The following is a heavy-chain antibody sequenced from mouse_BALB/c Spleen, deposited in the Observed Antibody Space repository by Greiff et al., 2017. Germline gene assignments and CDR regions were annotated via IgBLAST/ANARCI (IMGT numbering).Heavy chain of an antibody. CDR2: INPSTGYT. J-gene: IGHJ4*01. D-gene: IGHD2-4*01. Sequence: QVQLKESGAELAKPGASVKMSCKASGYTFTSYWMHWVKQRPGQGLEWIGYINPSTGYTEYNQKFKDKATLTADKSSSTAYMQLSSLTSEDYAVYYCARCDYDVRAMDDWGQGTSVTVSS. CDR3: ARCDYDVRAMDD. V-gene: IGHV1-7*01. CDR1: GYTFTSYW.